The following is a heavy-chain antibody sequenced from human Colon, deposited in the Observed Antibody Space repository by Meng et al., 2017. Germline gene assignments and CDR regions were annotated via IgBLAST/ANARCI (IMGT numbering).Heavy chain of an antibody. CDR3: ARVGVYDDYPHLDY. V-gene: IGHV4-39*01. D-gene: IGHD4-17*01. J-gene: IGHJ4*02. CDR2: IYYSGST. CDR1: GGSISGSIYS. Sequence: QLQLQESGPRLVKPSETLSRTCTVSGGSISGSIYSWSWIRQPPGKGLEWMGSIYYSGSTYYNPSLKSRVTISVDTSKNQFSLKLSSVTAADTAVYYCARVGVYDDYPHLDYWGQGTLVTVSS.